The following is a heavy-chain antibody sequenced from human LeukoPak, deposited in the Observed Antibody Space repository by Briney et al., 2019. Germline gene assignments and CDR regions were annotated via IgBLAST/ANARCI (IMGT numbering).Heavy chain of an antibody. J-gene: IGHJ4*02. CDR3: ATLVGYGSFFDY. D-gene: IGHD3-10*01. V-gene: IGHV5-51*01. Sequence: GGSLKISCKGSGYSFTSYWIGWVRHVPGKGPEYMGIIYPGDSDTRYSPSFQGQVTISADKSISTAYLQWSSLKASDTAMYYCATLVGYGSFFDYWGQGTLVTVSS. CDR2: IYPGDSDT. CDR1: GYSFTSYW.